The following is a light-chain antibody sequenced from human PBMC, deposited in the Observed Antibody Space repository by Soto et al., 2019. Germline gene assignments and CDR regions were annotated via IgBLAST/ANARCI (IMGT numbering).Light chain of an antibody. Sequence: QSVLTQPASVSGSPGQSITISCTGTSSDVGGYNYVSWYQQHPGKAPKLMIYEVSNRPSGVSNRFSGSKSGKTASLTISGLQAEDEADYYFSSYTSSSTLVFGTGTKLTVL. J-gene: IGLJ1*01. CDR1: SSDVGGYNY. CDR3: SSYTSSSTLV. CDR2: EVS. V-gene: IGLV2-14*01.